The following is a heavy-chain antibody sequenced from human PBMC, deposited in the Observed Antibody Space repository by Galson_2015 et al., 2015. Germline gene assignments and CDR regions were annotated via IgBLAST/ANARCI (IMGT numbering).Heavy chain of an antibody. D-gene: IGHD3-9*01. J-gene: IGHJ5*02. CDR3: ARVTSAPISYFDWFNNWFDP. Sequence: ETLSLTCAVYGGSFSGYYWSWIRQPPGKGLEWIGEINHSGSTNYNPSLKSRVTISVDTSKNQFSLKLSSVTAADTAVYYCARVTSAPISYFDWFNNWFDPWGQGTLVTVSS. V-gene: IGHV4-34*01. CDR2: INHSGST. CDR1: GGSFSGYY.